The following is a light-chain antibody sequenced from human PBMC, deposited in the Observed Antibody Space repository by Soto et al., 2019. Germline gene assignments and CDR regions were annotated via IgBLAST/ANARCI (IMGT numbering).Light chain of an antibody. CDR2: GAS. CDR1: QSVAGN. CDR3: QQYNNWPLT. Sequence: EIVMTQSPATLSVSPGERATLSCRASQSVAGNLAWYQQKPGQAPKLLMYGASTRATGIPARFSGSWSGTAFTLTISRLRSEDFGVSYCQQYNNWPLTFGGGTKVEIK. J-gene: IGKJ4*01. V-gene: IGKV3-15*01.